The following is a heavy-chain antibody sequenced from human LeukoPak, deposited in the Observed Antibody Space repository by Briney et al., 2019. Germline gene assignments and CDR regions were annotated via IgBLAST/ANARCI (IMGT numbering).Heavy chain of an antibody. J-gene: IGHJ6*02. D-gene: IGHD2-2*01. CDR2: ISGSGGST. CDR1: GFTFSNYA. CDR3: AKDRCSSTNCLYGMDV. Sequence: GGSLRLSCAASGFTFSNYAMSWVRQAPGKGLEWVSAISGSGGSTFYPGSVKGRFTISRDNSKNTLYLEMNSLRAEDTAVYYCAKDRCSSTNCLYGMDVWGQGTTVTVSS. V-gene: IGHV3-23*01.